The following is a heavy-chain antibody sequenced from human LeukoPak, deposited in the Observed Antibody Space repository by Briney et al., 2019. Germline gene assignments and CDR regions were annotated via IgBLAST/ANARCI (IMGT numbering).Heavy chain of an antibody. V-gene: IGHV4-59*01. CDR2: IYYSGST. CDR3: ASVSVAGSNNWFDP. D-gene: IGHD6-19*01. CDR1: SGSISRYY. J-gene: IGHJ5*02. Sequence: SETLSLTCTVSSGSISRYYWSWIRQPPGKGLEWIGYIYYSGSTNYNPSLKSRVTISVDTSKNQFSLKLSSVTAADTAVYYCASVSVAGSNNWFDPWGQGTLVTVSS.